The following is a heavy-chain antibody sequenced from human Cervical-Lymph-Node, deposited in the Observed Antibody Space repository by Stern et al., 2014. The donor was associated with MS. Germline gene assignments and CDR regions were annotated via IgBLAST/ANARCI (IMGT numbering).Heavy chain of an antibody. V-gene: IGHV4-59*08. D-gene: IGHD6-13*01. Sequence: VQLLESGPGLLKPSETLSLTCSVSGGSINNYYWAWIRQPPGKGLEWIGYIYYSGSTSYNPSLKSRVTVSVDTSNNQFSLRLTSVTAADTAVYFCARRSFAYYFDFWGQGSLVTVSS. CDR3: ARRSFAYYFDF. CDR1: GGSINNYY. CDR2: IYYSGST. J-gene: IGHJ4*02.